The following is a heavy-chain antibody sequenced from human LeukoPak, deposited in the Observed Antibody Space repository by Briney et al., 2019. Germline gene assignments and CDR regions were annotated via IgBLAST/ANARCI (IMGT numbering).Heavy chain of an antibody. D-gene: IGHD3-22*01. J-gene: IGHJ5*02. CDR1: GYTFTGYY. CDR2: INPNSGAT. Sequence: ASVKVSCKASGYTFTGYYIHWVRQAPGQGLEWMGWINPNSGATNSAQKFQGRVTMTRDTSISTVYMELSGLRSDDTAFYYCARSWYDSSGYSDHWGQGTLVTVSS. V-gene: IGHV1-2*02. CDR3: ARSWYDSSGYSDH.